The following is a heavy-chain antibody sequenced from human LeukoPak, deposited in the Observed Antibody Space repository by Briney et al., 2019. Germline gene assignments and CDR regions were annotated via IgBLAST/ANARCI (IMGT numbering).Heavy chain of an antibody. J-gene: IGHJ1*01. D-gene: IGHD3-22*01. CDR2: IYYSGST. CDR3: ARGPYYYDSSGYYYPEYFQH. Sequence: PSETLSLTCTVSGGSISSGGYYWSWIRQHPGKGLEWIGYIYYSGSTFYNPSLKSRVTISVDTSKNQFSLKLSSVTAADTAVYYCARGPYYYDSSGYYYPEYFQHWGQGTLITVSS. CDR1: GGSISSGGYY. V-gene: IGHV4-31*03.